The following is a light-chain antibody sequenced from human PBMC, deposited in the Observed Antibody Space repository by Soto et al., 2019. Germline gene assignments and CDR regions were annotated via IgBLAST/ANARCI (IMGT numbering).Light chain of an antibody. CDR3: QQYDNLTFT. J-gene: IGKJ3*01. Sequence: DIQMTQSPSSLSASVGDRVTITCQASQDISNYLNWYQQKPGKAPKLLIYDASKLETGVPSRFSGSGSGTYFTITISSLQPEDIATHYCQQYDNLTFTFGPGTKVDIK. V-gene: IGKV1-33*01. CDR2: DAS. CDR1: QDISNY.